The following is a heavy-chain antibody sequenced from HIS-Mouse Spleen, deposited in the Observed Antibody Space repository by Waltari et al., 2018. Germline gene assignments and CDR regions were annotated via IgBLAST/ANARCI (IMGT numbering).Heavy chain of an antibody. V-gene: IGHV3-33*06. CDR2: IWYDGSNK. Sequence: QVQLVESGGGVVQPGRPLRLSCAASGFTFSSYGMHWVRQAPGKGLEWVAVIWYDGSNKYYADSVKGRFTISRDNSKNTLYLQMNSLRAEDTAVYYCAKGGLMVYAIGDYWGQGTLVTVSS. CDR3: AKGGLMVYAIGDY. D-gene: IGHD2-8*01. J-gene: IGHJ4*02. CDR1: GFTFSSYG.